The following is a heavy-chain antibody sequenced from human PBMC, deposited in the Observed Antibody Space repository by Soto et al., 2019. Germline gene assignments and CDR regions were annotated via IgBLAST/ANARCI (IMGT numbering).Heavy chain of an antibody. D-gene: IGHD3-10*01. CDR3: ARNGMVRAHDY. J-gene: IGHJ4*02. CDR2: INHSGST. Sequence: QVQLQQWGAGLLKPSKTLSLTCAVYGGSFSGYYWSWIRQPPGKGLEWIGEINHSGSTNYNPSLKSRVTISVDTSKNQFSLKLSSVTAADTAVYYCARNGMVRAHDYWGQGTLVTVSS. CDR1: GGSFSGYY. V-gene: IGHV4-34*01.